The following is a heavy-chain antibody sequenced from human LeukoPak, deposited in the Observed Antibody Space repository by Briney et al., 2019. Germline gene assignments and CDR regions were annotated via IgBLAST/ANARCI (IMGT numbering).Heavy chain of an antibody. D-gene: IGHD5-18*01. CDR3: ARGHSYGYVKSWFDP. CDR1: GFTFSSYD. V-gene: IGHV3-13*01. Sequence: GGSLRLSCAAFGFTFSSYDMHWVRQATGKGLEWVSAIGTAGDTYYPGSVKGRFTISRENAKNSLYLQMNSLRAGDTAVYYCARGHSYGYVKSWFDPWGQGTLVTVSS. J-gene: IGHJ5*02. CDR2: IGTAGDT.